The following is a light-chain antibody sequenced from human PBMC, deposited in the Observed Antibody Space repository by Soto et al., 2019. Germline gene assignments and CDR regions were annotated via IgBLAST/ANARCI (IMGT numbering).Light chain of an antibody. J-gene: IGLJ1*01. CDR1: NIGNKR. CDR3: QVWDSNSVYV. V-gene: IGLV3-21*02. CDR2: DDS. Sequence: SYELTQPPSVSVAPGQTARITCGGNNIGNKRVHWYQQKPGQAPVLVVYDDSDRPSGIPERFSGSNSGITATLSISRVEAGDEADYYCQVWDSNSVYVFGTGTKLTVL.